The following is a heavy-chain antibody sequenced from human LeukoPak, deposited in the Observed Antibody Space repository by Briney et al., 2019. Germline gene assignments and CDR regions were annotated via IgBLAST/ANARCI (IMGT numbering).Heavy chain of an antibody. V-gene: IGHV4-39*07. D-gene: IGHD3-3*01. CDR2: ISYSGST. CDR3: ARDLVLPYDFWSGYPLRGAFDI. J-gene: IGHJ3*02. CDR1: GDSISISTYY. Sequence: SETLSLTCTVSGDSISISTYYWGWIRQPPGKGLEWIGSISYSGSTYYNPSLKSRVTISVDTSKNQFSLKLSSVTAADTAVYYCARDLVLPYDFWSGYPLRGAFDIWGQGTMVTVSS.